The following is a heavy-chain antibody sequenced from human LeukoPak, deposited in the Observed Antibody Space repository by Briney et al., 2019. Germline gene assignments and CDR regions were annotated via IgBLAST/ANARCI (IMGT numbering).Heavy chain of an antibody. V-gene: IGHV4-34*01. CDR3: ASSRGGNRSYYFDY. CDR2: INHSGST. D-gene: IGHD4-23*01. J-gene: IGHJ4*02. CDR1: GGSFSGYH. Sequence: PSETLSLTCAVYGGSFSGYHWSWIRQPPGKGLEWIGEINHSGSTNYNPSLKSRVTISVDTSKNQFSLELSSVTAADTAVYYCASSRGGNRSYYFDYWGQGTLVTVSS.